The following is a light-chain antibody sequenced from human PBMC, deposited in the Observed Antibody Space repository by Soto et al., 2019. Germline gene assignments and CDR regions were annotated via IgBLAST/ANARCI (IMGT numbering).Light chain of an antibody. V-gene: IGKV3-20*01. J-gene: IGKJ1*01. CDR2: GAS. CDR1: QSISVTY. CDR3: QHYGISPPWT. Sequence: EVVLTQSPGTLSLSPGERATLSCRASQSISVTYLAWYQQKPGRAPRIPIYGASNRATGIPDRFSGSGSGTDFTLTISRLEPEDFAVHYCQHYGISPPWTFGQGTKVDIK.